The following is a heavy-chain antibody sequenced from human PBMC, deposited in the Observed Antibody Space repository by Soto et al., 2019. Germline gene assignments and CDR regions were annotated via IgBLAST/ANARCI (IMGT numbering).Heavy chain of an antibody. D-gene: IGHD6-19*01. Sequence: GASVKVSCKASGYTFTSYAMHWVRQAPGQRLEWMGWINAGNGNTKYSQKFQGRVTITRDTSASTAYMELSSLRSEDTAVYYCARGLIAVAGPFDYWGQGTLVTVSS. CDR3: ARGLIAVAGPFDY. J-gene: IGHJ4*02. V-gene: IGHV1-3*01. CDR1: GYTFTSYA. CDR2: INAGNGNT.